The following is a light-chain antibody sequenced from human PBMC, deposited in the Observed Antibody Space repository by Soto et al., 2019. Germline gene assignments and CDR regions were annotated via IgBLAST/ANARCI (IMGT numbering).Light chain of an antibody. CDR1: QSVSSN. CDR3: QQYNNWPPYT. CDR2: GAS. J-gene: IGKJ2*01. Sequence: EIVMTQSPATLSMSPGERATLSCRASQSVSSNLAWYQQKPGQAPRLLIYGASTRATGIPARFSGSGSGTEFTLTIGSLQSEDFAVYYCQQYNNWPPYTFGQGTKLEIK. V-gene: IGKV3-15*01.